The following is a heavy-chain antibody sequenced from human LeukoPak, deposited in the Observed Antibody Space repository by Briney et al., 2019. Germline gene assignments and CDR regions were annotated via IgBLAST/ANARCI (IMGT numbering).Heavy chain of an antibody. V-gene: IGHV4-59*01. CDR1: GGSISSYY. CDR3: ASGIVGATDFDY. CDR2: IYSSGST. Sequence: PSETLSLTCTVSGGSISSYYWSWIRQPPGKGLEWIGYIYSSGSTNYNPSLKSRVTISVDTSKNQFSLKLSSVTAADTAVYYCASGIVGATDFDYWGQGTLVTVSS. J-gene: IGHJ4*02. D-gene: IGHD1-26*01.